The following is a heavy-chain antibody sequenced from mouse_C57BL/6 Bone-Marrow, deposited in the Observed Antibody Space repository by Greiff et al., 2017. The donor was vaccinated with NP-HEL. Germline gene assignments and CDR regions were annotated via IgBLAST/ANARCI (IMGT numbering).Heavy chain of an antibody. CDR1: GYTFTSYD. D-gene: IGHD1-1*01. Sequence: VLLVEPGPELVKPGASVKLSCKASGYTFTSYDIHWVKQRPGQGLEWIGWLYPSDGSTNYNEKFKGKSTLTVDTSSSTAYMQLHSLTSEDSAVFVCERVRTAVVATRDYWGQGTTLTVSS. CDR2: LYPSDGST. V-gene: IGHV1-85*01. J-gene: IGHJ2*01. CDR3: ERVRTAVVATRDY.